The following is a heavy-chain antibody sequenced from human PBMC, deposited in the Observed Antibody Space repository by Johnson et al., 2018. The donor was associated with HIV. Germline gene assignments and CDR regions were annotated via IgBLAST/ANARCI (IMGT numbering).Heavy chain of an antibody. CDR1: GFTFSGSA. CDR2: IRSKANSYAT. Sequence: VQLVESGGGLVQPGGSMKLSCAASGFTFSGSAMHWVRQASGKGLEWVGRIRSKANSYATAYAASVNGRFTISRDASKNTAYLQMNSLKTEDTAVYYCTPSYYDYVWGSYRYTEDDAFDIWGQGTLVTVSS. D-gene: IGHD3-16*02. J-gene: IGHJ3*02. CDR3: TPSYYDYVWGSYRYTEDDAFDI. V-gene: IGHV3-73*02.